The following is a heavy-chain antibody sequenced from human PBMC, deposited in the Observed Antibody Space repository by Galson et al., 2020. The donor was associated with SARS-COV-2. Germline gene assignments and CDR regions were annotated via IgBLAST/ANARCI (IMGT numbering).Heavy chain of an antibody. D-gene: IGHD5-12*01. CDR2: IRYDGSNK. Sequence: GESLKISCAASGFTFSSYGMHWVRQAPGKGLEWVAFIRYDGSNKYYADSVKGRFTISRDNSKNTLYLQMNSLRAEDTAVYYCAKGPDIVATISLDYYYGMDVWGQGTTVTVSS. V-gene: IGHV3-30*02. J-gene: IGHJ6*02. CDR3: AKGPDIVATISLDYYYGMDV. CDR1: GFTFSSYG.